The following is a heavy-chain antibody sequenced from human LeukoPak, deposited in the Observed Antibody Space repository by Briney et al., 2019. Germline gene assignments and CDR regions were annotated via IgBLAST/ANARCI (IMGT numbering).Heavy chain of an antibody. CDR3: ARLGYNGGWYQYYFEY. CDR2: VYYSGTT. J-gene: IGHJ4*02. D-gene: IGHD6-19*01. V-gene: IGHV4-39*01. CDR1: GFTFSNAW. Sequence: GTLRLSCAASGFTFSNAWMSWVRQPPGQGLQWIGSVYYSGTTYSDPSLPSRVTISVDTPTNQFSLELTSVTAADAAVYYCARLGYNGGWYQYYFEYWGLGTLVTVSS.